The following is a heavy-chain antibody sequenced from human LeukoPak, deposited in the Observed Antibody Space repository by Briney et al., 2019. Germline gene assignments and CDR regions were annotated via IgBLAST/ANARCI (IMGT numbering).Heavy chain of an antibody. CDR1: GGSISSSSYY. CDR2: IYYSGST. D-gene: IGHD1-1*01. CDR3: ARGGPTKVDY. Sequence: PSETLSLTCTVSGGSISSSSYYWGWIRQPPGKGLEWIGSIYYSGSTYYNPSLKSRVTISVDTSKNQFSLKLSSVTAADTAVYYCARGGPTKVDYWGQGTLVTVSS. V-gene: IGHV4-39*07. J-gene: IGHJ4*02.